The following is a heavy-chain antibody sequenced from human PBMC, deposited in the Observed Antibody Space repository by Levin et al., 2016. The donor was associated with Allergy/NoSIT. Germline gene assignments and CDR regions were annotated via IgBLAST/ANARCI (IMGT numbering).Heavy chain of an antibody. J-gene: IGHJ5*02. V-gene: IGHV4-61*02. Sequence: SETLSLTCTVSGGSINSGSHYWSWIRQSAGSGLEWIGRIYISGSTSYNPSLESRVAISLDASRNRFSLTVTSVTAADTATYYCARGDIVVVPRAAGRYFDAWGQGALVTVSS. CDR3: ARGDIVVVPRAAGRYFDA. D-gene: IGHD2-2*01. CDR2: IYISGST. CDR1: GGSINSGSHY.